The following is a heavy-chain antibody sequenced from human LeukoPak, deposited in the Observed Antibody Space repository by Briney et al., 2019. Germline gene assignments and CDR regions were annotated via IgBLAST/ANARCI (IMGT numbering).Heavy chain of an antibody. CDR1: GFTFSDYY. Sequence: GGSLRLSCAASGFTFSDYYMSRIRQAPGKGLEWVSYISSSGSTIYYADSVKGRFTISRDNAKNSLYLQMNSLRAEDTALYYCAKDASLDYYYYYGMDVWGQGTTVTVSS. J-gene: IGHJ6*02. V-gene: IGHV3-11*01. CDR2: ISSSGSTI. CDR3: AKDASLDYYYYYGMDV. D-gene: IGHD3-16*02.